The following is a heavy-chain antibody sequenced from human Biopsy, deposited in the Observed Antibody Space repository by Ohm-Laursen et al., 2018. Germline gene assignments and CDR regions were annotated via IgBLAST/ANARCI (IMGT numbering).Heavy chain of an antibody. V-gene: IGHV6-1*01. CDR1: GDRISNNDAA. D-gene: IGHD1-1*01. J-gene: IGHJ5*02. CDR3: ARETPTGIPFNWFDP. CDR2: TYYRTKWFT. Sequence: QTLSLTCAISGDRISNNDAAWNWIRQSPSRGLEWLGRTYYRTKWFTDSAVLVKSRITITPDTYKNQFSLQLKSVTPEDTAVYYCARETPTGIPFNWFDPWGQGFLVTVSS.